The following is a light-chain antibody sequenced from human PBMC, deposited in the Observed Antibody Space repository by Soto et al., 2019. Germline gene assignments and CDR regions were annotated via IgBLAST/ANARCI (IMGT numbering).Light chain of an antibody. J-gene: IGKJ5*01. CDR1: QSVSSY. Sequence: IVLTQSPATLSLSPGERATLSCRASQSVSSYLAWYQQKPGQAPRLLIYDASNRATGIPARFSGSGSGTDFTITISSLEPEDFADYYCQQRSNWPPITFGQGTRLEIK. CDR2: DAS. V-gene: IGKV3-11*01. CDR3: QQRSNWPPIT.